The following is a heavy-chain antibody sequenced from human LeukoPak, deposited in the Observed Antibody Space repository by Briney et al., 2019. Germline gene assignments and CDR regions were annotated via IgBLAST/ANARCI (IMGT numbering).Heavy chain of an antibody. D-gene: IGHD5-24*01. J-gene: IGHJ4*02. CDR1: GFAVSSKY. Sequence: GSLRLSCAASGFAVSSKYMNWVRQAPGKGLEWVTVIYLDGRADYADSVKGRFTISSDNSKNTVYLQMNSLKDEDTAVYYCARDAETSLANWGQGTLVTVSP. CDR2: IYLDGRA. CDR3: ARDAETSLAN. V-gene: IGHV3-66*01.